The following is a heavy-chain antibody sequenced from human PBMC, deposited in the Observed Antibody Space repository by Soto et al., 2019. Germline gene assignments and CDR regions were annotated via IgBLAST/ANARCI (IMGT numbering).Heavy chain of an antibody. J-gene: IGHJ2*01. Sequence: QVQLVQSGAEVKKPGSSVTVSCKASGGTFSSYTISWVRQAPGQGLEWMGGIILIFGTANYAQKFQGRVTITADESTSTAYMELSSLRSEDTAVYYCARGNHRWLQLWYFALCGRGTLVTVSS. D-gene: IGHD5-12*01. CDR3: ARGNHRWLQLWYFAL. V-gene: IGHV1-69*12. CDR2: IILIFGTA. CDR1: GGTFSSYT.